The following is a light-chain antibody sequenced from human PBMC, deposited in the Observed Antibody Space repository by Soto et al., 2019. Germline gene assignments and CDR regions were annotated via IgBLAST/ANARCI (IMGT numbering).Light chain of an antibody. Sequence: EIVLTQSPGTLSLSPGERATLSCRASESVSSSFLAWYQLKPGQAPRLVIYGVSSRAAGIPDRFSGSGAGTDFTLTISRLEPEDFAVYYCQHYADSPTWTFGQGTKVEIK. V-gene: IGKV3-20*01. CDR1: ESVSSSF. J-gene: IGKJ1*01. CDR3: QHYADSPTWT. CDR2: GVS.